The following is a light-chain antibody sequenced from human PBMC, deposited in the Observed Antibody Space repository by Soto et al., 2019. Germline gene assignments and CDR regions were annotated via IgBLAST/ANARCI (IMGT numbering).Light chain of an antibody. V-gene: IGKV1-39*01. Sequence: QMTQSPSSLSASVGDRVTITCQAIQDITNYLHWFQQKPGKAPKLLIYAASSLQSGVPSRFSGSGSGTDFTLTISSLQPEDFTTYYCQQSYSTPITFGQGTRLEIK. CDR2: AAS. J-gene: IGKJ5*01. CDR1: QDITNY. CDR3: QQSYSTPIT.